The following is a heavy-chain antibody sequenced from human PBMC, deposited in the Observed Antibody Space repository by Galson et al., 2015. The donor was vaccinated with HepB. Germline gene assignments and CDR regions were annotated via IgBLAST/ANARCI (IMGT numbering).Heavy chain of an antibody. V-gene: IGHV4-39*01. Sequence: TCTVSGGSISSSAYSWGWIRQPPGKGLEWIGSVYYSGSAYYNPSLKSRVTIPVDTSKNQFSLKLSSVTAADTAVYYCARHSTAAGTKWFDPWGQGTLVTVSS. CDR2: VYYSGSA. CDR1: GGSISSSAYS. CDR3: ARHSTAAGTKWFDP. J-gene: IGHJ5*02. D-gene: IGHD6-13*01.